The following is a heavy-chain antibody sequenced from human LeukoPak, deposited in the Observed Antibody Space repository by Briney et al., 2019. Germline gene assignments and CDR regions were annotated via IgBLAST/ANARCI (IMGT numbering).Heavy chain of an antibody. V-gene: IGHV3-23*01. CDR1: GFTFSSYA. D-gene: IGHD2-2*02. CDR2: ISGSGGST. J-gene: IGHJ6*02. Sequence: PGGSLRLSCAASGFTFSSYAMSWVRQAPGKGLEWVSAISGSGGSTYYADSVKGRFTISRDNSKNTLYLQMNSLRAEDTAVYYCAKGGPGCSSTSCYTLPRNYYGMDVWGQGTTVTVSS. CDR3: AKGGPGCSSTSCYTLPRNYYGMDV.